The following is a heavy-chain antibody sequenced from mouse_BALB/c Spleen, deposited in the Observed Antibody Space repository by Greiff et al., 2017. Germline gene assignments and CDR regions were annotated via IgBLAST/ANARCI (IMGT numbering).Heavy chain of an antibody. J-gene: IGHJ3*01. D-gene: IGHD2-3*01. CDR2: ISYSGST. V-gene: IGHV3-2*02. CDR3: ARGDGYLAWFAY. CDR1: GYSITSDYA. Sequence: EVKLVESGPGLVKPSQSLSLTCTVTGYSITSDYAWNWIRQFPGNKLEWMGYISYSGSTSYNPSLKSRISITRDTSKNQFFLQLNSVTTEDTATYYCARGDGYLAWFAYWGQGTLVTVSA.